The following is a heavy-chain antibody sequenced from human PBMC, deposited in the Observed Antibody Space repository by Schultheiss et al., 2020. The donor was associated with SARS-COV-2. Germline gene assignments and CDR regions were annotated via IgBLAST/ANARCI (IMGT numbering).Heavy chain of an antibody. D-gene: IGHD3-3*01. CDR2: TYYRSKWYN. CDR3: ARARSDFWSGYAGDWFDP. Sequence: SQTLSLTCAISGDSVSSNSAAWNWIRQSPSRGLEWLGRTYYRSKWYNDYAVSVKSRITINPDTSKNQFSLKLSSVTAADTAVYYCARARSDFWSGYAGDWFDPWGQGTLVTVSS. J-gene: IGHJ5*02. V-gene: IGHV6-1*01. CDR1: GDSVSSNSAA.